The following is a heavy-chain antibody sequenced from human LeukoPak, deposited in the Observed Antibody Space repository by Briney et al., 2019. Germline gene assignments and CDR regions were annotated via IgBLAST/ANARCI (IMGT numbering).Heavy chain of an antibody. Sequence: SQTLSLTCTVSGGSISSADYYWSWIRQPPGKGLEWIGNIFYSGSAYYNPSLKSRVTISVDTSKNQFSLKLNSVTAADTAVYYCARFGPSAFDYWGQGTLVTVSS. CDR2: IFYSGSA. CDR1: GGSISSADYY. J-gene: IGHJ4*02. V-gene: IGHV4-30-4*01. CDR3: ARFGPSAFDY. D-gene: IGHD3-16*01.